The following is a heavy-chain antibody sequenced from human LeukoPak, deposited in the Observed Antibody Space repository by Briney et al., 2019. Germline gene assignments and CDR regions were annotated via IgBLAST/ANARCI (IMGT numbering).Heavy chain of an antibody. CDR1: GGSISGYY. CDR2: INDSGTT. CDR3: ARREAVLTGYFDY. V-gene: IGHV4-59*08. D-gene: IGHD1-14*01. J-gene: IGHJ4*02. Sequence: SETLSLTCTVSGGSISGYYWSWIRQPPGKGLEWIAYINDSGTTSYNPSLKGRVTISVDTSKKQFSLKVNSVTAADTAVYYCARREAVLTGYFDYWGQGTLVTVSS.